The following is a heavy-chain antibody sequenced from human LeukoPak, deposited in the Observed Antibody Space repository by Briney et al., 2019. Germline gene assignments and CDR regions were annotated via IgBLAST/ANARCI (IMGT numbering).Heavy chain of an antibody. D-gene: IGHD5-12*01. CDR1: GFTFNSYW. Sequence: GGFLRLSCAASGFTFNSYWMHWVRQAPGKGLVWVSRINSDGSSITYADSVKGRFSISRDNAKNTLYLQMNSLRVEDTAVYYCAREGRVSGYDFDCWGQGTLVTVSS. CDR3: AREGRVSGYDFDC. V-gene: IGHV3-74*03. J-gene: IGHJ4*02. CDR2: INSDGSSI.